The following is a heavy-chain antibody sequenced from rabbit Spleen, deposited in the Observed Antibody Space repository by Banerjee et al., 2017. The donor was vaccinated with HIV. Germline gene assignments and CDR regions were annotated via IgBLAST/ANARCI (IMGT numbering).Heavy chain of an antibody. CDR2: IYTGSSDST. CDR1: GFSFSSYW. CDR3: VREAGYAGYGDGNL. Sequence: QEQLVESGGGLVQPEGSLTLTCTASGFSFSSYWMCWVRQAPGKGLEWIGCIYTGSSDSTVYASWVNGRFSISRENTQNTLYLQLNSLTVADTATYFCVREAGYAGYGDGNLWGPGTLVTVS. V-gene: IGHV1S45*01. J-gene: IGHJ4*01. D-gene: IGHD7-1*01.